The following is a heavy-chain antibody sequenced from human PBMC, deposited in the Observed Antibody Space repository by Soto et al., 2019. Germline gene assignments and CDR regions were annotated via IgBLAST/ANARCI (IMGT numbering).Heavy chain of an antibody. CDR3: ARVYFSGGSCYGIDY. CDR1: GYTFTTYY. D-gene: IGHD2-15*01. CDR2: INPSGGST. J-gene: IGHJ4*02. V-gene: IGHV1-46*01. Sequence: QVQLVQSGAEVKKPGASVKVSCKASGYTFTTYYMHWVRQAPGQGLEWMGIINPSGGSTSYAQKFQGRVTMTRDTSTSTVYMELSSLRSEDTAVYYCARVYFSGGSCYGIDYWGQGTLVTVSS.